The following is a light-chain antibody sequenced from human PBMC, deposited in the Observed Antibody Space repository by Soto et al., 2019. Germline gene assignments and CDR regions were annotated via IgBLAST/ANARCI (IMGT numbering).Light chain of an antibody. J-gene: IGKJ1*01. Sequence: IQLTQSPSSLSASVGARVPITCRASQTISSWLAWYQQKPGKAPKLLIYKASTLKSGVPSRFSGSGSGTEFTLTISSLQPDDFATYYCQHYNSYSEAFGQGTKVDI. CDR2: KAS. V-gene: IGKV1-5*03. CDR3: QHYNSYSEA. CDR1: QTISSW.